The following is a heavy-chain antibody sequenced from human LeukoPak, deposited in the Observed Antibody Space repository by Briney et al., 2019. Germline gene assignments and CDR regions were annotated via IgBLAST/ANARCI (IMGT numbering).Heavy chain of an antibody. CDR3: ASLRDQERCGGNSAFDY. CDR2: IIPIFGTA. D-gene: IGHD4-23*01. V-gene: IGHV1-69*05. Sequence: GASVKVSCKASGGTFSSYAISWVRQAPGQGLEWMGGIIPIFGTANYAQKFQGRVTITTDESTSTAYMELSSLRSEDTAVYYCASLRDQERCGGNSAFDYWGQGTLVTVSS. CDR1: GGTFSSYA. J-gene: IGHJ4*02.